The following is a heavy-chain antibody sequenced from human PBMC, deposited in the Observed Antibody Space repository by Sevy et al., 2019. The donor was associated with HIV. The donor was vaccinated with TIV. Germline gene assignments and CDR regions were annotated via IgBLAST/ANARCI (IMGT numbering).Heavy chain of an antibody. CDR1: GFTFSKYW. D-gene: IGHD1-7*01. CDR3: ARDDGNYYFHY. J-gene: IGHJ4*02. Sequence: GGSLRLSCAASGFTFSKYWMGWVRQAPGKGLEWVANIKKDAGQKYYVDSVKGRFTISRDNDKNSLFLQMNSLRAEDTAVYFCARDDGNYYFHYWGQGTLVTVSS. CDR2: IKKDAGQK. V-gene: IGHV3-7*01.